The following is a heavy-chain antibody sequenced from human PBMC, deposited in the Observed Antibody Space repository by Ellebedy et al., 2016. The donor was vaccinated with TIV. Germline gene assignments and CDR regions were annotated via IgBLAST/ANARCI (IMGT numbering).Heavy chain of an antibody. J-gene: IGHJ3*02. V-gene: IGHV4-39*01. CDR3: ARGSHYMIAVVITSDAFDI. D-gene: IGHD3-22*01. CDR1: GGSISSSTYY. CDR2: IYYSGST. Sequence: GSLRLSCSVSGGSISSSTYYWGWIRQPPGKGLEWIGSIYYSGSTDYNPSLKSRVTISADTSKNQFSLKLRSVTAADTAVYYCARGSHYMIAVVITSDAFDIWGQGTMVTVSS.